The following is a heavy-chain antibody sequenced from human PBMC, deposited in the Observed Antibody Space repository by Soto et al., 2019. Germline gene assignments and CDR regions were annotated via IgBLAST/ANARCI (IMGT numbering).Heavy chain of an antibody. Sequence: QVQLQQWGAGLLKPSETLSLTCAVYGGSFSGYYWTWIRQAPGKELGWIGEISHSGGTNYNSSRKSRVTISVDTSKNHFSLMLYSVTAADAAVYYCXXXGQYYHFWSGYQHEGPYGMDVWGQGTTVTVSS. J-gene: IGHJ6*02. V-gene: IGHV4-34*02. D-gene: IGHD3-3*02. CDR2: ISHSGGT. CDR1: GGSFSGYY. CDR3: XXXGQYYHFWSGYQHEGPYGMDV.